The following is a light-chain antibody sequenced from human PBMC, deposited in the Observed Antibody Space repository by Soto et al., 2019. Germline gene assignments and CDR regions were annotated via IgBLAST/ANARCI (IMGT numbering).Light chain of an antibody. J-gene: IGKJ4*01. Sequence: DIQMTQSPSTLSASVGDTVTITCRASQSISSWLAWYQQKPGKAPKLLIYKASSLQSGVPSRFSGSGSGTEFTLTITALQPDDFAPYYCQQCKSYPLTFGGGTKVEIK. CDR3: QQCKSYPLT. V-gene: IGKV1-5*03. CDR2: KAS. CDR1: QSISSW.